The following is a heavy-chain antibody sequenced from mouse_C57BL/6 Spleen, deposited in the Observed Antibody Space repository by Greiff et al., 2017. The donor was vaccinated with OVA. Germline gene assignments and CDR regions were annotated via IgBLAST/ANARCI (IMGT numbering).Heavy chain of an antibody. CDR1: GFSLSTSGMG. Sequence: QVTLKVSGPGILQSSQTLSLTCSFSGFSLSTSGMGVSWIRQPSGKGLEWLAHIYWDDDKRYNPSLKSRPTISKDTSRTQVFLKITSEDTADTATYYCARSPSLNYEYDGYAMDYWGQGTSVTVSS. CDR3: ARSPSLNYEYDGYAMDY. J-gene: IGHJ4*01. CDR2: IYWDDDK. V-gene: IGHV8-12*01. D-gene: IGHD2-4*01.